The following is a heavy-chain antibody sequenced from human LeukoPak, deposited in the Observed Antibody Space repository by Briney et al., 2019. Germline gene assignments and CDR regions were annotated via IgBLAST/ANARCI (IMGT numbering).Heavy chain of an antibody. D-gene: IGHD5-12*01. J-gene: IGHJ4*02. Sequence: GGSLRLSCVASGFTFSDFAMSWVRQAPGKGLEWVSLIIGSSGDTFYADSVKGRFTISRDNSKNRLYLQMNSLRVEDTALYYCVEGAYAYIEMGYFDSWGQGTLDTVSS. CDR1: GFTFSDFA. CDR2: IIGSSGDT. V-gene: IGHV3-23*01. CDR3: VEGAYAYIEMGYFDS.